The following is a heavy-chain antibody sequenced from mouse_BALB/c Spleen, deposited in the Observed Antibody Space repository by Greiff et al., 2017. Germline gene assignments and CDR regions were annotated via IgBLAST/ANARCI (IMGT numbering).Heavy chain of an antibody. CDR1: GYTFTDYA. J-gene: IGHJ3*01. CDR2: ISTYYGDA. Sequence: QVQLQQSGAELVRPGVSVKISCKGSGYTFTDYAMHWVKQSHAKSLEWIGVISTYYGDASYNQKFKGKATMTVDKSSSTAYMELARLTSEDSAIYYCARRGYDYDGLFAYWGQGTLVTVSA. D-gene: IGHD2-4*01. CDR3: ARRGYDYDGLFAY. V-gene: IGHV1S137*01.